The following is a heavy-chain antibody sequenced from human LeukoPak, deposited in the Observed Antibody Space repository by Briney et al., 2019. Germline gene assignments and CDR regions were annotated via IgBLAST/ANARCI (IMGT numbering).Heavy chain of an antibody. Sequence: GGSLRLSCAASGFTFSSYEMNWVRQAPGKGLEWVSSISSSSSYIYYADSVKGRFTISRDNAKNSLYLQMNSLRAEDTAVYYCARHKDYYYSYMDVWGKGTTVTISS. CDR1: GFTFSSYE. CDR2: ISSSSSYI. V-gene: IGHV3-21*01. J-gene: IGHJ6*03. CDR3: ARHKDYYYSYMDV.